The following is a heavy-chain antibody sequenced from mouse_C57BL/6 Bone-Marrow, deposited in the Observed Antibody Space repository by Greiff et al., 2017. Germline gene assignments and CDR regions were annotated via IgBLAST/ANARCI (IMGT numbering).Heavy chain of an antibody. CDR1: GYAFSSSW. Sequence: QVQLQQSGPELVKPGASVKISCKASGYAFSSSWMNWVKQRPGKGLEWIGRIYPGDGDTNYNGKFKGKATLTADKSSSTSYMQLSSLASEDSAVYCCARRAYYYGSSYDAMDYWGQGTSVTVSS. D-gene: IGHD1-1*01. CDR3: ARRAYYYGSSYDAMDY. J-gene: IGHJ4*01. CDR2: IYPGDGDT. V-gene: IGHV1-82*01.